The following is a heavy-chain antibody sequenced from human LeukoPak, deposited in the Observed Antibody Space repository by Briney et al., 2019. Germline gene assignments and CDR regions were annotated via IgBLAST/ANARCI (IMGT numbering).Heavy chain of an antibody. CDR2: IYYSGST. J-gene: IGHJ6*02. D-gene: IGHD2-21*02. CDR3: AREAVVTTNYYYYGTDV. V-gene: IGHV4-59*12. CDR1: GGSISSYY. Sequence: SETLSLTCTVSGGSISSYYWSWIRQPPGKGLEWIGYIYYSGSTSYNPSLKCRVTISVDTSKNQFSLKLSSVTAADTAVYYCAREAVVTTNYYYYGTDVWGQGTTVTVSS.